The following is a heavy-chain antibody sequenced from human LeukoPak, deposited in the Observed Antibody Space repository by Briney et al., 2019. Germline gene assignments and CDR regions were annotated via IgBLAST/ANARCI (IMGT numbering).Heavy chain of an antibody. V-gene: IGHV3-23*01. CDR2: ISGSGGST. Sequence: PGGSLRLSCAASGFTFSSYGMSWVRQAPGKGLEWVSAISGSGGSTYYADSVKGRFTISRDNSKNTLYLQMNSLRAEDTAVYYCARGPTYYYDSSGYYYYWGQGTLVTVSS. D-gene: IGHD3-22*01. J-gene: IGHJ4*02. CDR1: GFTFSSYG. CDR3: ARGPTYYYDSSGYYYY.